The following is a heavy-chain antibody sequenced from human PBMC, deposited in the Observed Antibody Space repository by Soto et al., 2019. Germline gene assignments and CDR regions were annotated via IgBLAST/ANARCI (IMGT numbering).Heavy chain of an antibody. V-gene: IGHV4-34*01. CDR1: GGSFSGYY. D-gene: IGHD2-2*01. Sequence: PSETLSLTCDVYGGSFSGYYWIWIRQPPGKGLEWIGEINHRGSTNYSPSLKSRATISVDMSKNQFSLQVSPVTGADTAVYYCARTYCRTSNCYRIQTDYWGQGTPVTVS. CDR2: INHRGST. J-gene: IGHJ4*02. CDR3: ARTYCRTSNCYRIQTDY.